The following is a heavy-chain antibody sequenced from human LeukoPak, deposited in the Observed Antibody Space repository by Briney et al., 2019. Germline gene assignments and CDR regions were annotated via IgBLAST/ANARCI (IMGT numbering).Heavy chain of an antibody. Sequence: GGSLRLSCAASGFTFSSYAMSWVRQAPGKGLEWVSAISGSGGSTYYADSVKGRFTISRDDSKNTLYLQMNSLRAEDTAVYYCAKGEYQLLYPHLFDYWGQGTLVTVSS. J-gene: IGHJ4*02. D-gene: IGHD2-2*02. CDR3: AKGEYQLLYPHLFDY. CDR2: ISGSGGST. V-gene: IGHV3-23*01. CDR1: GFTFSSYA.